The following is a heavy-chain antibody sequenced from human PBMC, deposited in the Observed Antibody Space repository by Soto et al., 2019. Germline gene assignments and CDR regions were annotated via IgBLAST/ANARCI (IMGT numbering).Heavy chain of an antibody. J-gene: IGHJ4*02. CDR3: ARVFCVGGGCAGVDY. CDR1: GYTFTSYY. V-gene: IGHV1-46*01. Sequence: GASVKVSCKASGYTFTSYYMHWVRQAPGQGLEWMGIINPSGGSTSYAQKFQGRVTMTRDTSTSTVYMELSSLSSEDTAVYYCARVFCVGGGCAGVDYGGEGTLVTAS. D-gene: IGHD2-15*01. CDR2: INPSGGST.